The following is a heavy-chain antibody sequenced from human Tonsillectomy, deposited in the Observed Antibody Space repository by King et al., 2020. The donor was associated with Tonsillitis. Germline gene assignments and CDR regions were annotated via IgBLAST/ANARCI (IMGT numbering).Heavy chain of an antibody. V-gene: IGHV1-8*01. CDR3: ARRRGQWLASDGMDG. CDR2: MNPKSGNT. Sequence: VQLVESGAEVKKPGASVKVSCKASGHTFTTYDINWVRQATGQGLEWMGWMNPKSGNTGYAQKFQGRVTMTRNTSISTAYMEGSSLRSEDTAVYYCARRRGQWLASDGMDGWGQGTTVTVSS. CDR1: GHTFTTYD. J-gene: IGHJ6*02. D-gene: IGHD6-19*01.